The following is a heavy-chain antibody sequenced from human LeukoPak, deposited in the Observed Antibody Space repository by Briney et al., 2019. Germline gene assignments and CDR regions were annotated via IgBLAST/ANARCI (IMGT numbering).Heavy chain of an antibody. J-gene: IGHJ4*02. V-gene: IGHV3-11*01. CDR1: GFTFSDYY. CDR3: AREAYSSASFDH. CDR2: ISSAGNIM. D-gene: IGHD6-25*01. Sequence: PGGSLRLSCAASGFTFSDYYMSWIRQAPGKGLEWVSYISSAGNIMYYADSVKGRFTISRDNTKNSLYLQMNSLRAEDTAVYYCAREAYSSASFDHWGQGTLVTVSS.